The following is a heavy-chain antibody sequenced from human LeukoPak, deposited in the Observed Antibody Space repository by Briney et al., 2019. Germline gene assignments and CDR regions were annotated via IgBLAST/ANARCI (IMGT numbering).Heavy chain of an antibody. J-gene: IGHJ4*02. CDR1: GGSFSGYY. Sequence: SETLSLTCAVYGGSFSGYYWSWIRQPPGKGLEWIGEINNSGSTNHNPSLTSRVTISADTTKKQFSLKLSSVTAADTAVYYCARGAGHCTSTTCPSLDYWGQGTLVTVSS. V-gene: IGHV4-34*01. CDR3: ARGAGHCTSTTCPSLDY. D-gene: IGHD2-2*01. CDR2: INNSGST.